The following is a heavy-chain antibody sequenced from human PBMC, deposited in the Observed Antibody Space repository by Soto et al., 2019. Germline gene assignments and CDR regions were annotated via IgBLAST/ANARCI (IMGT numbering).Heavy chain of an antibody. J-gene: IGHJ4*02. Sequence: ASVKVSCKASGYTFTGYYMHWVRQAPGQGLEWMGWINPNSGGTNYAQKFQGWVTMTRDTSISTAYMELSRLRSDDTAVYYCARGRVTMVRNYYFDYGGQGTLVTVS. CDR2: INPNSGGT. V-gene: IGHV1-2*04. CDR1: GYTFTGYY. D-gene: IGHD3-10*01. CDR3: ARGRVTMVRNYYFDY.